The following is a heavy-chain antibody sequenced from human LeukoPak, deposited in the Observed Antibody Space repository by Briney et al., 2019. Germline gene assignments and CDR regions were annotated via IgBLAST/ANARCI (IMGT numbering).Heavy chain of an antibody. D-gene: IGHD6-19*01. CDR2: IYHSGST. CDR3: AGHYSSGWYDFDY. Sequence: SETLSLTCTVSGVSINSDAYFWSWIRQPPGKGLEWIGYIYHSGSTNYNPSLKSRVTISVDTSKNQFSLKLSSVTAADTAVYYCAGHYSSGWYDFDYWGQGTLVTVSS. V-gene: IGHV4-61*08. J-gene: IGHJ4*02. CDR1: GVSINSDAYF.